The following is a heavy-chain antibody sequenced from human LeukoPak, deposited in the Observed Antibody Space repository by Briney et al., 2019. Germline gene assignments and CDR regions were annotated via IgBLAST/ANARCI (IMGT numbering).Heavy chain of an antibody. Sequence: GGSLRLSCSASGFVFSIYTMYWVRQAPGKGPEYVSTISGSGNGGSTYYADSVKGRFTISRDDSKSILYLQMNGLRSEDTAVYYCVKDFGRVRGTPDSWGQGTLVTVSS. CDR3: VKDFGRVRGTPDS. J-gene: IGHJ4*02. V-gene: IGHV3-64D*06. CDR1: GFVFSIYT. D-gene: IGHD3-16*01. CDR2: ISGSGNGGST.